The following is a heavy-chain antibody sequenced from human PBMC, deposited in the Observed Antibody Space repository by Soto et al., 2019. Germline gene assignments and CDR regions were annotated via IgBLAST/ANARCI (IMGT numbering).Heavy chain of an antibody. V-gene: IGHV3-23*01. CDR2: ISGSGGST. CDR1: GFTFSSYA. J-gene: IGHJ4*02. Sequence: LRLSCAASGFTFSSYAMSWVRQAPGKGLEWVSAISGSGGSTYYADSVKGRFTISRDNSKNMLYLQMNSLRADDTAVYYCAKIDHYDFWSGYHTYFDYWGQGALVTVSS. D-gene: IGHD3-3*01. CDR3: AKIDHYDFWSGYHTYFDY.